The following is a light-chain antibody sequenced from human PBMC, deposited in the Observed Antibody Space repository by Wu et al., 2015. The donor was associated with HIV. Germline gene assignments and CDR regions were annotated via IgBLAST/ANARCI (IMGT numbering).Light chain of an antibody. J-gene: IGKJ4*01. CDR2: AAS. Sequence: AIWITQSPSSLSASTGDRVTITCRASQDIRSYLAWYQQRPGKAPNLLIYAASTLQSGVPSRFSGSGSGTDFTLTISRVEPEDFAVYYCQQYGSSPQGTFGGGTKVEIK. CDR1: QDIRSY. V-gene: IGKV1-8*01. CDR3: QQYGSSPQGT.